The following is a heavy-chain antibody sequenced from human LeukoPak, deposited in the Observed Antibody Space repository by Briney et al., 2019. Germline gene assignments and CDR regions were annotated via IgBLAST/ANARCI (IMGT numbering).Heavy chain of an antibody. D-gene: IGHD1-26*01. CDR1: GFTFSIFW. CDR3: ARVQWELRGVGSYFDY. J-gene: IGHJ4*02. Sequence: PGGSLRLFCTASGFTFSIFWMSWVRRATGKGLEWVANIKQDGSEKYYVDSVKGRFTISRDNAKNSLYLQMNSLRAEDTAVYYCARVQWELRGVGSYFDYWGQGTLVTVSS. V-gene: IGHV3-7*01. CDR2: IKQDGSEK.